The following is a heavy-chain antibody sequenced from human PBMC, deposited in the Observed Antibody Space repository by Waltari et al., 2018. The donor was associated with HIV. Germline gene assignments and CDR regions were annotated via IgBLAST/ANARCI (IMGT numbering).Heavy chain of an antibody. CDR1: GFTFDDYA. V-gene: IGHV3-43D*03. Sequence: EVQLVESGGVVVQPGGSLRLSCAASGFTFDDYAMHWVRQAPGKGLEWVLLISWDGGSTYYADSVKGRFTISRDNSKNSLYLQMNSLRAEDTALYYCSTYGDSEAFDIWGQGTMVTVSS. J-gene: IGHJ3*02. CDR3: STYGDSEAFDI. CDR2: ISWDGGST. D-gene: IGHD4-17*01.